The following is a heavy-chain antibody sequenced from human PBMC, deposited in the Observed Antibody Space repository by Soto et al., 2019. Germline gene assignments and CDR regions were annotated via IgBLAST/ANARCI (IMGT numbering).Heavy chain of an antibody. V-gene: IGHV3-30*03. Sequence: QPGGSLRLSCAASGFTFSSYGMHWVRQAPGKGLEWVAVISYDGSNKYYADSVKGRFTISRDNSKNTLYLQMNSLRAEDTAVYYCDRGSWFLAEGPVWGQGTLVTVSS. J-gene: IGHJ4*02. CDR3: DRGSWFLAEGPV. CDR2: ISYDGSNK. CDR1: GFTFSSYG. D-gene: IGHD3-10*01.